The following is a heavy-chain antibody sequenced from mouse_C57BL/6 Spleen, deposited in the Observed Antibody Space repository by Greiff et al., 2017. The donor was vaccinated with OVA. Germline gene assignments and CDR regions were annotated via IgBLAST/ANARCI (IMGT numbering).Heavy chain of an antibody. D-gene: IGHD2-4*01. J-gene: IGHJ4*01. Sequence: QVQLKQPGAELVKPGASVKLSCKASGYTFTSYWMHWVKQRPGQGLEWIGMIHPNSGSTNYNEKFKSKATLTVDKSSSTAYMQLSSLTSEDSAVYYCAREDYYYAVDYWGQGTSVTVSS. V-gene: IGHV1-64*01. CDR2: IHPNSGST. CDR3: AREDYYYAVDY. CDR1: GYTFTSYW.